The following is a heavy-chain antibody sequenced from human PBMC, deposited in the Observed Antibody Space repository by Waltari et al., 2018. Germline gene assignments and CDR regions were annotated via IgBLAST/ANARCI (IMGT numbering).Heavy chain of an antibody. CDR2: ISITGDTI. V-gene: IGHV3-48*03. CDR3: ARGIAADGGGGY. Sequence: EVHLVESGGGLVQPGGSLRLSCAASGFTLRGYEMNWVRQAPGKGLEWISDISITGDTIYYADSVKGRFTISRDNAKNTLYLQMKRLRADDTALYYCARGIAADGGGGYWGQGILVTVSS. D-gene: IGHD6-13*01. J-gene: IGHJ4*02. CDR1: GFTLRGYE.